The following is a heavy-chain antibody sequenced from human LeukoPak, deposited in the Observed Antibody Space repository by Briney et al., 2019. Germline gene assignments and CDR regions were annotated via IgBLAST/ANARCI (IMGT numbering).Heavy chain of an antibody. J-gene: IGHJ4*02. D-gene: IGHD3-10*01. CDR2: IYSSGST. V-gene: IGHV4-61*02. CDR3: ARESPLLLWFGGFDY. CDR1: GRSISNGRDD. Sequence: SETLSLTCTVSGRSISNGRDDWGWFPQPSGEGLEWLGRIYSSGSTNYNPSINSRVTISVDTSKNQFSLKLSSVNAADTAVYYCARESPLLLWFGGFDYWGRGTLVTVSS.